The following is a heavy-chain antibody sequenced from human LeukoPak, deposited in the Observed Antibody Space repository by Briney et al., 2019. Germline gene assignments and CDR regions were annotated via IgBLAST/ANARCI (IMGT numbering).Heavy chain of an antibody. D-gene: IGHD3-3*01. J-gene: IGHJ5*02. CDR1: GGTFSSYA. Sequence: SVTVSCKASGGTFSSYAISWVRQAPGQGLEWMGGIIPIFGTANYAQKFQGRVTITTDESTSTAYMELSSLRSEDTAVYYCARTIFGVVIPTENWFDPWGQGTLVTVSS. V-gene: IGHV1-69*05. CDR2: IIPIFGTA. CDR3: ARTIFGVVIPTENWFDP.